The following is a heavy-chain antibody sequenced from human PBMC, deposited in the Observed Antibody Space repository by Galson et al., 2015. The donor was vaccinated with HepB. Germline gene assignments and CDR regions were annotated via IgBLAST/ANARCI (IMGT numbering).Heavy chain of an antibody. V-gene: IGHV3-48*02. CDR1: GFTFSSYS. Sequence: SLRLSCAASGFTFSSYSMNWVRRAPGRGLEWVSYISSSTSTIYYADSVKGRFTISRDNAKNSLFLQMNSLRDEDTAVYYCATTEGYSYGYVLERRVGSFDYWGQGTLVTVSS. CDR3: ATTEGYSYGYVLERRVGSFDY. D-gene: IGHD5-18*01. J-gene: IGHJ4*02. CDR2: ISSSTSTI.